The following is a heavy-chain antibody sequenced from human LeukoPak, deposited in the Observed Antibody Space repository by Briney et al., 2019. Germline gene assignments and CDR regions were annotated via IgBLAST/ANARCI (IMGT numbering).Heavy chain of an antibody. CDR2: IYCSGST. D-gene: IGHD3-22*01. CDR1: GGSISSYY. Sequence: SETLSLTCTVSGGSISSYYWSWIRQPPGKGLEWIGYIYCSGSTNYNPSLKSRVTISVDTSKNQFSLKLSSVTAADTAVYYCARLRDHYYDSSGYYYVPYYYYYGMDVWGQGTTVTVSS. J-gene: IGHJ6*02. CDR3: ARLRDHYYDSSGYYYVPYYYYYGMDV. V-gene: IGHV4-59*08.